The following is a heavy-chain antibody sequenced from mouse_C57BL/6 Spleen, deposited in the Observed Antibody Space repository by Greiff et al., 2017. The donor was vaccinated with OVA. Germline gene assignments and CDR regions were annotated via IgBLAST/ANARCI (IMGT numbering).Heavy chain of an antibody. CDR1: GFNIKDYY. D-gene: IGHD1-1*01. CDR2: IDPEDGET. Sequence: EVQVVESGAELVKPGASVKLSCTASGFNIKDYYMHWVKQRTEQGLEWIGRIDPEDGETKYAPKFQGKATITADTSSNTAYLQLSSLTSEDTAVYYCARSRDYGSSYEAFGYWGQGTTLTVSS. J-gene: IGHJ2*01. CDR3: ARSRDYGSSYEAFGY. V-gene: IGHV14-2*01.